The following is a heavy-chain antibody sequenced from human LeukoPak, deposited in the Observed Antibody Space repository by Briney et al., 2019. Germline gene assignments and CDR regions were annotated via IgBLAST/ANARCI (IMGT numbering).Heavy chain of an antibody. V-gene: IGHV3-21*01. Sequence: PGGSLRLSCAASGFTFSSYSMNWVRRAPGKGLEWVSSISSSSSYIYYADSVKGRFTISRDNAKNSLYLQMNSLRAEDTAVYYCARDSPYYYDSSTTNYFDYWGQGTLVTVSS. CDR3: ARDSPYYYDSSTTNYFDY. J-gene: IGHJ4*02. D-gene: IGHD3-22*01. CDR1: GFTFSSYS. CDR2: ISSSSSYI.